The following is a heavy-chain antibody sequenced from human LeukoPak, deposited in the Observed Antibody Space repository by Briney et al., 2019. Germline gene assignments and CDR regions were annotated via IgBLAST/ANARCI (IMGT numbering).Heavy chain of an antibody. J-gene: IGHJ4*01. V-gene: IGHV1-69*01. CDR3: ARGHYGGTS. CDR2: IIPVVGTA. Sequence: GSSVKVSCKASGVTFSSSDINWVRQAPGQGLEWMGAIIPVVGTANYAQKFQGRVTITADESTSTASMELSSLRSEDTAVYYCARGHYGGTSWGHGTLVTVSS. D-gene: IGHD4-17*01. CDR1: GVTFSSSD.